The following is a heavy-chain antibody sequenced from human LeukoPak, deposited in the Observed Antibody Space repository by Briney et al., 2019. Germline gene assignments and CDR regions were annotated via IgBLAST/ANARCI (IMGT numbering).Heavy chain of an antibody. V-gene: IGHV4-59*08. CDR3: ARAGFYSRGWFDY. D-gene: IGHD6-19*01. J-gene: IGHJ4*02. CDR2: IYYSGST. Sequence: SETLSLTCTVSGGSISSYYWSWIRQPPGKGLEWIGYIYYSGSTNYNPSLKSRVTISVDTSKNQFSLKLSSVTAADTAVYYCARAGFYSRGWFDYWGQGTLVTVSS. CDR1: GGSISSYY.